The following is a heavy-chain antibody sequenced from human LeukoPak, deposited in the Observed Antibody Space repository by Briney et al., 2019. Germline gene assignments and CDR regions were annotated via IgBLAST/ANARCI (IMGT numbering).Heavy chain of an antibody. CDR3: ARLVLDSYDRLWEDY. CDR1: GGSISSYY. Sequence: SETLSLTCTVSGGSISSYYWSWIRQPPGKGLEWIGYIYYSGSTNYNPSLKSRVTISVDTSKNQFSLKLSSVTAADTAVYYCARLVLDSYDRLWEDYWGQGTLVTVSS. D-gene: IGHD3-22*01. J-gene: IGHJ4*02. V-gene: IGHV4-59*08. CDR2: IYYSGST.